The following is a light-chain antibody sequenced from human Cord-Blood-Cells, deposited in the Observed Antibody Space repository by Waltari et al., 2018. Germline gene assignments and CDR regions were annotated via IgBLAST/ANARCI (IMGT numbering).Light chain of an antibody. CDR2: WAS. V-gene: IGKV4-1*01. J-gene: IGKJ1*01. Sequence: DIVRTQSPDTVSVSLGERATTNCKSSQSVLYSSNNKNYLAWYQQKPGQPPKLLIYWASTRESGVPDRVSGSGSGTDFTLTISSLQAEDVAVYFCQRYYSTPTFGQGTNVEIK. CDR3: QRYYSTPT. CDR1: QSVLYSSNNKNY.